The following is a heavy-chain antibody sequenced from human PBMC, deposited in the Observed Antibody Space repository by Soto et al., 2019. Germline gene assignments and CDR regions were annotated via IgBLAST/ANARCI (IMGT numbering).Heavy chain of an antibody. D-gene: IGHD3-3*01. CDR2: IKHSGST. V-gene: IGHV4-34*01. CDR3: ARGVTIFGVVIMRRFYGMDV. CDR1: GGSFSGYY. J-gene: IGHJ6*02. Sequence: WETLSLTCAGSGGSFSGYYWSWIRQPPGKGLEWMGEIKHSGSTNYNPSLKSRVTISVDTSKNQFSLKLSSVTAADTAVYYCARGVTIFGVVIMRRFYGMDVWGQGTTVTVSS.